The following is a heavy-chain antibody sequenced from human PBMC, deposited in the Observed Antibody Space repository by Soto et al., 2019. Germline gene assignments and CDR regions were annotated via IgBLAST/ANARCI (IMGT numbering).Heavy chain of an antibody. D-gene: IGHD3-22*01. CDR2: IIPIFGTA. Sequence: QVQLVQSGAEVKKPGSSVKVSCKASGGTFSSYAISWVRQAPGQGLEWMGGIIPIFGTANYAQKFQGRVTITADEXXSXAXXELSSLRSEDTAVYYCASDENYYDSSGYRGYGMDVWGQGTTVTVAS. J-gene: IGHJ6*02. CDR1: GGTFSSYA. V-gene: IGHV1-69*12. CDR3: ASDENYYDSSGYRGYGMDV.